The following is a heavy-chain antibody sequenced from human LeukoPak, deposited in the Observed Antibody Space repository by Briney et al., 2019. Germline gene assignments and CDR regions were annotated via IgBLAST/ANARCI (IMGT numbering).Heavy chain of an antibody. CDR3: ASIVYSTGWYIVGGGY. V-gene: IGHV1-69*05. Sequence: SVKVSCKASGGSFSSAAISWVRQAPGQGLEWMGGIIPTFGTPDYAQKFLGRVTITTDESTSTAYMELKNVTSEDTAVYYCASIVYSTGWYIVGGGYWGQGPVVTVSS. J-gene: IGHJ4*02. CDR2: IIPTFGTP. D-gene: IGHD6-19*01. CDR1: GGSFSSAA.